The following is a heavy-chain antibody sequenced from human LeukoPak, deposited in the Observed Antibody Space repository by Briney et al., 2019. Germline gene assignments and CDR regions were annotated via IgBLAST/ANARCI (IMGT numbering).Heavy chain of an antibody. D-gene: IGHD3-10*01. J-gene: IGHJ4*02. V-gene: IGHV3-21*01. CDR2: ITSTSSYI. CDR3: ARDVLLWFGEFTFVY. Sequence: PGGSLRLSCAASGFTFSTYSMNWVRLAPGKGLEWVSSITSTSSYIYYTDSVKGRFTISRDNANNSLYLQMNSLRAEDTAVYYCARDVLLWFGEFTFVYWGQGTLVTVSS. CDR1: GFTFSTYS.